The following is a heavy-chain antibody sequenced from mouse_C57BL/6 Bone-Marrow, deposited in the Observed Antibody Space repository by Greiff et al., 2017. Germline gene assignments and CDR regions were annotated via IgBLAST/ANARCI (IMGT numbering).Heavy chain of an antibody. CDR2: ISSGSSTI. Sequence: EVQRAESGGGLVKPGGSLKLSCAASGFTFSDYGMHWVRQAPEKGLEWVAYISSGSSTIYYADTVKGRFTISRDNAKNTLFLQMTSLRSEDTAMYYCAREGGSSSHVDYWGQGTTLTVSS. CDR1: GFTFSDYG. J-gene: IGHJ2*01. CDR3: AREGGSSSHVDY. D-gene: IGHD1-1*01. V-gene: IGHV5-17*01.